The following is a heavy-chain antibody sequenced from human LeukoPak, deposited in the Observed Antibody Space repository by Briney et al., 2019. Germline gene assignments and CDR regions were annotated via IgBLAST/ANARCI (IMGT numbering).Heavy chain of an antibody. CDR1: GGSISSGGYY. CDR3: ARAYYYGSGSYAFDI. Sequence: PSETLSLTCTVSGGSISSGGYYWSWIRQPPGKGLEWIGYIYHSGSTYYNPSLKSRVTISVDTSKNQFSLKLSSVTAADTAVYYCARAYYYGSGSYAFDIWGQGTMVTVSS. CDR2: IYHSGST. J-gene: IGHJ3*02. D-gene: IGHD3-10*01. V-gene: IGHV4-30-2*02.